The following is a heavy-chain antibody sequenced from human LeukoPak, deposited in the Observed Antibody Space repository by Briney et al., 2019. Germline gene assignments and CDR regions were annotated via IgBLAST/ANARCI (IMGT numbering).Heavy chain of an antibody. CDR3: ARKSILTAGRKPYDF. D-gene: IGHD6-13*01. Sequence: SETLSLTCAVYGGSFSSYYWSWIRQPPGKGLEWIGEINHSGSTNYNPSLKSRVTISVDMSKNQFSLRLSSVTAADTAVYYCARKSILTAGRKPYDFWDQGTLVTVSP. CDR2: INHSGST. CDR1: GGSFSSYY. J-gene: IGHJ4*02. V-gene: IGHV4-34*01.